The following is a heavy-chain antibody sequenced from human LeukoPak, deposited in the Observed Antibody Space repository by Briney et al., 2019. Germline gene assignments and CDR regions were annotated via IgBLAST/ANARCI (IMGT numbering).Heavy chain of an antibody. D-gene: IGHD1-20*01. CDR3: ARGRSSWNYLDY. J-gene: IGHJ4*02. V-gene: IGHV4-4*07. Sequence: SETLSLTCTVSGGSITTYYWIWIRQPVGKGLEWIGRIYASGRSNYNPSLQSRVTMSVDTSENQFSLKMTSVTAADTAVYYCARGRSSWNYLDYWGQGILVTVSS. CDR2: IYASGRS. CDR1: GGSITTYY.